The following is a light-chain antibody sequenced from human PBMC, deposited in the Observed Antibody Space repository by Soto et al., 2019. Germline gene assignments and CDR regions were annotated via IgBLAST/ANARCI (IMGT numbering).Light chain of an antibody. CDR2: GAS. CDR3: QQYYSFPLT. V-gene: IGKV3-15*01. J-gene: IGKJ4*01. Sequence: EIVMTQSPATLSVSPGERATLSCRASQSVNRNIAWSQQKPGQAPRLLIYGASTRATGVPARFSGSGSGTEFTLTISSLQSEDFATYYCQQYYSFPLTFGGGTKVEIK. CDR1: QSVNRN.